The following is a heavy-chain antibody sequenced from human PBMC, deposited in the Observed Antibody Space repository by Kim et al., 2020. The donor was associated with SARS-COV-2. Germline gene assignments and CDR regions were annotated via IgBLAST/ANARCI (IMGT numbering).Heavy chain of an antibody. D-gene: IGHD1-26*01. J-gene: IGHJ4*02. CDR1: GGSISSYY. CDR3: ARASSYYVIDY. CDR2: IFNSGRT. V-gene: IGHV4-59*13. Sequence: SETLSLICTVSGGSISSYYWSWVRQPPGTGLEWIGYIFNSGRTNYNPSLKSRLTISVDTSKNQFSLKLSSVTAADTAMYFCARASSYYVIDYLGQGTLVTVSS.